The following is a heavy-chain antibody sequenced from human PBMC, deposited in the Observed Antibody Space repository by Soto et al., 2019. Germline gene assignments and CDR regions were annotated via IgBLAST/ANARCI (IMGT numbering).Heavy chain of an antibody. Sequence: SQTLSLTCAISGDSVSSNSAAWNWIRQSPSRGLEWLGRTYYRSKWYNDYAVSVKSRITINPDTSKNQFSLQLNSVTPEDTAVYYCAREDSLATTPSRYFDYWGQGTLVTVSS. CDR1: GDSVSSNSAA. J-gene: IGHJ4*02. CDR2: TYYRSKWYN. V-gene: IGHV6-1*01. D-gene: IGHD2-15*01. CDR3: AREDSLATTPSRYFDY.